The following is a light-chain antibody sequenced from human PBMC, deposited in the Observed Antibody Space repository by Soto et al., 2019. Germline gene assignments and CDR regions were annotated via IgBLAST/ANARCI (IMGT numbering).Light chain of an antibody. CDR1: SSDVGGYNY. J-gene: IGLJ1*01. V-gene: IGLV2-14*01. CDR3: RSYTSSSTGV. CDR2: EVS. Sequence: SALTQPPSLSGSPGQSITISCTGTSSDVGGYNYVSWYQQHPGKAPKLMIYEVSNRPSGVSNRFSGSKSGNTASLTISGLQAEDEADYYCRSYTSSSTGVFGTGTKVTVL.